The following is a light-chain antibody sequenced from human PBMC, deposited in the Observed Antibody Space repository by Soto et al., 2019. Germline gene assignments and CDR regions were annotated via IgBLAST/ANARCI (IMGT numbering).Light chain of an antibody. V-gene: IGKV1-5*03. CDR3: QHYNSYSEA. CDR1: QPPRSW. CDR2: KSS. J-gene: IGKJ1*01. Sequence: VQMTQSRSTLSGSLGDRVTIXCRASQPPRSWLGWYQQKQGIAPKLLIYKSSTLKTVVPSRFSGSGSATAFTRTISSLQPDDFATYYGQHYNSYSEAFGQGTKVDIK.